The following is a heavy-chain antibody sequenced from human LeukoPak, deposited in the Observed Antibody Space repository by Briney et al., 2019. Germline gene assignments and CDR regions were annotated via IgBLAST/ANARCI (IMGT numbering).Heavy chain of an antibody. D-gene: IGHD2-15*01. V-gene: IGHV3-23*01. Sequence: QPGVSLTLSCAASGLTFRRYAMRWVRQAPAGRVEWVSAISGRGETTYHAGSVKGRFTISRDNSENRLSLQMDSMRAEDTAVYFCAKDTTAGWYHRAYMDVWGKGTTVTVPS. J-gene: IGHJ6*03. CDR3: AKDTTAGWYHRAYMDV. CDR2: ISGRGETT. CDR1: GLTFRRYA.